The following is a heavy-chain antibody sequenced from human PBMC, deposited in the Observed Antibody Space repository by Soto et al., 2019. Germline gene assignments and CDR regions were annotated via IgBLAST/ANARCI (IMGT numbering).Heavy chain of an antibody. CDR2: IIPIFGTA. V-gene: IGHV1-69*13. CDR3: ARDRRHCRGGSCYSWGYYYYGMDV. Sequence: SVKVSCKASGGTFSSYAISWVRQAPGQGLEWMGGIIPIFGTANYAQKLQRRVTMTADESTSTAYMELSSLRSEDTSMYYCARDRRHCRGGSCYSWGYYYYGMDVWGQGTTVTV. CDR1: GGTFSSYA. D-gene: IGHD2-15*01. J-gene: IGHJ6*02.